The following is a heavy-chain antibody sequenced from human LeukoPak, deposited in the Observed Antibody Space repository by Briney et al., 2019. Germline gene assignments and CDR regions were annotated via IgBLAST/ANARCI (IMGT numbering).Heavy chain of an antibody. D-gene: IGHD3-22*01. J-gene: IGHJ4*02. V-gene: IGHV3-23*01. CDR3: AKAGYDSSGYYRKQSFDY. Sequence: GGSLRLSCAASGFTLSSYAMSWVRQAPGKGLEWVSAISGSGGSTYYADSVKGRFTISRDNSKNTLYLQMNSLRAEDTAVYYCAKAGYDSSGYYRKQSFDYWGQGTLVTVSS. CDR2: ISGSGGST. CDR1: GFTLSSYA.